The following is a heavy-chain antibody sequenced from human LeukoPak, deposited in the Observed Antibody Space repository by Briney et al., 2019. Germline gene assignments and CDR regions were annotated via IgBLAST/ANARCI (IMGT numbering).Heavy chain of an antibody. J-gene: IGHJ3*02. CDR2: IYHSGST. V-gene: IGHV4-4*02. CDR1: GGSISSSNW. Sequence: PSGTLSLTCAVSGGSISSSNWRSWVRQPPGKGLEWIGEIYHSGSTNYNPSLKSRVTMSVDTSKNQFSLKLSSVTAADTAVYYCARDRKAALDAFDIWGQGTMVTVSS. D-gene: IGHD2-15*01. CDR3: ARDRKAALDAFDI.